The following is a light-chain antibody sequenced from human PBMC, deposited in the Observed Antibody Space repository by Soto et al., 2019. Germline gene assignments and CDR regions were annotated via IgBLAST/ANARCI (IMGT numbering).Light chain of an antibody. CDR1: SGAVTSGYY. CDR3: LLFYGGAQLWV. Sequence: QAVVTQEPSLTVSPGGTVTLTCASSSGAVTSGYYPNWFQQKPGQAPRALIYNTSNKHSWTPARFSGSLLGGKAALTLSGVQPEDEADYYCLLFYGGAQLWVFGGGTQLTVL. J-gene: IGLJ3*02. V-gene: IGLV7-43*01. CDR2: NTS.